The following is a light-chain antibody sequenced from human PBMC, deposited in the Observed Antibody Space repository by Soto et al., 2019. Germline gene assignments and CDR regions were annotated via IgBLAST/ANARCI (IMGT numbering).Light chain of an antibody. Sequence: EILLTQSPGTLSLSPWEIATLSCSASQSVSSSYLAWYQQKPVQAPRLLIYGASSRATGIPDRFSGSGSGTDFTLTISRLEPEDFAVYYCQQYGSSPPKTFGQGTRLEIK. CDR3: QQYGSSPPKT. CDR2: GAS. V-gene: IGKV3-20*01. J-gene: IGKJ5*01. CDR1: QSVSSSY.